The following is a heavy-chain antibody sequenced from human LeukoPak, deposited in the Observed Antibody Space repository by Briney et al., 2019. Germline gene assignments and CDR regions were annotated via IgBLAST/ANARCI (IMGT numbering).Heavy chain of an antibody. D-gene: IGHD6-13*01. J-gene: IGHJ4*02. CDR1: GFIFKSYA. V-gene: IGHV3-23*01. CDR2: ISASGGIT. CDR3: AKGALAAAGSGFDY. Sequence: GESLKISCAVSGFIFKSYAMSWVRQAPGKGLEWVSSISASGGITYHADSVKGRFTISRDNSKNALHLQMNSLRADDTALYYCAKGALAAAGSGFDYWGQGTLVTVSS.